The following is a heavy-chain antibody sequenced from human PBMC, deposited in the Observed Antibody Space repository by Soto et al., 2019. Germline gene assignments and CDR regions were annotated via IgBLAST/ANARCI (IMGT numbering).Heavy chain of an antibody. CDR2: VSHDGRNT. CDR1: GFTFSDYA. Sequence: VQLVESGGGVVQPGRSLRLSCAASGFTFSDYAMHWVRQAPGKGLEWVAVVSHDGRNTHYADSVKGRFTSSRDSSKKTVSLEMTSLRAEDTAVYYCAKGGRKWLVTSDFTYWGQGALVNVSS. J-gene: IGHJ4*02. D-gene: IGHD6-19*01. CDR3: AKGGRKWLVTSDFTY. V-gene: IGHV3-30*18.